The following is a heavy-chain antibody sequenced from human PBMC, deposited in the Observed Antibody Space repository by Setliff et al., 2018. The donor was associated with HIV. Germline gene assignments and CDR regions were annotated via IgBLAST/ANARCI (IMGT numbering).Heavy chain of an antibody. CDR2: INYSGST. D-gene: IGHD6-13*01. CDR3: ARVVWTAAAGTIDYFYYGLDV. CDR1: GASFSAYY. J-gene: IGHJ6*02. Sequence: SETLSLTCAVYGASFSAYYWSWIRQPPGKGLEWIGEINYSGSTNYKVSLKSRVTISADTSKNQFSLKLSSVTAADTAVYFCARVVWTAAAGTIDYFYYGLDVWGQGTTVTVS. V-gene: IGHV4-34*01.